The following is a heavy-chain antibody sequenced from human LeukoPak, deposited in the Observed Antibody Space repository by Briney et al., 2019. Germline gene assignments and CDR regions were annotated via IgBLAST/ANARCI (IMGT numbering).Heavy chain of an antibody. CDR2: IIPILGIA. V-gene: IGHV1-69*04. D-gene: IGHD2-15*01. CDR1: GGTFGSYA. CDR3: ARSLCSGGSCYWFDP. J-gene: IGHJ5*02. Sequence: SVKVSCKASGGTFGSYAISWVRQAPGQGLEWMGRIIPILGIANYAQKFQGRVTITADKSTSTAYMELSSLRSEDTAVYYCARSLCSGGSCYWFDPWGQGTLVTVSS.